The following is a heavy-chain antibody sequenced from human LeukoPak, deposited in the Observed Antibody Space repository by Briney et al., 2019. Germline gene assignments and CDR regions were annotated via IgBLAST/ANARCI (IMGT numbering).Heavy chain of an antibody. D-gene: IGHD3-22*01. V-gene: IGHV3-21*01. CDR2: ISSSSSYI. CDR1: GFTFSSYS. CDR3: ARDGHYDTRSFDY. Sequence: GGSLRLSCAASGFTFSSYSMNWVRQAPGKGLEWVSSISSSSSYIYYADSVKGRFTISRDNAKNSLYLQMNSLRAEDTAVYYCARDGHYDTRSFDYWAREPWSPSPQ. J-gene: IGHJ4*02.